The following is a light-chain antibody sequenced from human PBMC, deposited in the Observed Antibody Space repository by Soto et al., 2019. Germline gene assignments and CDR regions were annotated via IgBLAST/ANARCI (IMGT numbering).Light chain of an antibody. CDR2: DVN. V-gene: IGLV2-14*03. CDR3: TSWTTSTTMI. Sequence: QSALTQPASVSGSPGQSITISCTGTSSDIGAYNFVSWYQQHPGKAPKLMLYDVNIRPSGVSNRFSGYKSGNTASLTISGLQAEDEADYYCTSWTTSTTMISGGGTKVTVL. J-gene: IGLJ2*01. CDR1: SSDIGAYNF.